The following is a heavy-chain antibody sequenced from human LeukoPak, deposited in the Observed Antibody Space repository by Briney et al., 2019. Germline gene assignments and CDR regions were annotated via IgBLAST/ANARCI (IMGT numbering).Heavy chain of an antibody. V-gene: IGHV3-53*01. CDR1: GFTVSNNY. Sequence: GGSLRLSCAASGFTVSNNYMNWVRQSPEKGLEWVSIIYSSGSTYYADSVKGRFTISRDNSRNTLYLQMNNLRADDTAVYYCARATTVTTIFDYWGQGTLVTVSS. D-gene: IGHD4-17*01. CDR2: IYSSGST. J-gene: IGHJ4*02. CDR3: ARATTVTTIFDY.